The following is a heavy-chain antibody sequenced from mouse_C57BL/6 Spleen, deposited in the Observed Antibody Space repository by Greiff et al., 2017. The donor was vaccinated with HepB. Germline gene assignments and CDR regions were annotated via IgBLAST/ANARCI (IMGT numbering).Heavy chain of an antibody. CDR1: GYTFTSYW. Sequence: QVQLQQPGAELVKPGASVKLSCKASGYTFTSYWMHWVKQRPGQGLEWIGMIHPNSGSTNYNEKFKSKATLTVDKSSSTAYMQLSSLTSEDSAVYYCARSIYYSKTFYAMDYWGQGTSVTVSS. J-gene: IGHJ4*01. CDR2: IHPNSGST. CDR3: ARSIYYSKTFYAMDY. D-gene: IGHD2-5*01. V-gene: IGHV1-64*01.